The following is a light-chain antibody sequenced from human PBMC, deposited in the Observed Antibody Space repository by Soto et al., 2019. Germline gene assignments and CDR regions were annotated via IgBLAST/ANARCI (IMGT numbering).Light chain of an antibody. Sequence: EILLAQSPATLSLSPGERATLSCKASQDVSIFLAWYQQKPGQAPRLLIHDASNRATGVPARFSGSGSVRDFTLTITSLEPEDFAVYYCQKRSTWLYTFGQGTKLEV. CDR1: QDVSIF. V-gene: IGKV3-11*02. CDR2: DAS. J-gene: IGKJ2*01. CDR3: QKRSTWLYT.